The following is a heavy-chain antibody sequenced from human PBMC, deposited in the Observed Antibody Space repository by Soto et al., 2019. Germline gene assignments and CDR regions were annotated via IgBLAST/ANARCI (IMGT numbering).Heavy chain of an antibody. V-gene: IGHV4-59*01. CDR2: IYYSGST. CDR1: GGPISSYY. J-gene: IGHJ6*02. D-gene: IGHD3-16*01. Sequence: PSETLSLTCTVSGGPISSYYWSWIRQPPGKGLEWIGYIYYSGSTNYNPSLKSRVTISVDTSKNQFSLKLSSVTAADTAVYYCAGGGAYYYYGMDVWGQGTTVTVSS. CDR3: AGGGAYYYYGMDV.